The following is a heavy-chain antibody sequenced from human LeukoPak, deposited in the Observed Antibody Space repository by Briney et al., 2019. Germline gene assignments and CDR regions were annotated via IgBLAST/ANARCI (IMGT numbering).Heavy chain of an antibody. D-gene: IGHD4-17*01. CDR2: INHSGST. CDR1: GGSFSGYY. J-gene: IGHJ4*02. V-gene: IGHV4-34*01. Sequence: SETLSLTCAVYGGSFSGYYWSWIRQPPGKGLEWIGEINHSGSTNYNPSLKSRVTISVDTSKNQFSLELSSVTAADTAVYYCARAYGDYPFDYWGQGTLVTVSS. CDR3: ARAYGDYPFDY.